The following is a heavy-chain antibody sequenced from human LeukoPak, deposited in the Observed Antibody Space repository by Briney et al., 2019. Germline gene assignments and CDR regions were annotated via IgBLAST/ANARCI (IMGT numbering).Heavy chain of an antibody. CDR1: EFTFSSYW. CDR3: ARDGSLPDY. CDR2: INSDGSST. V-gene: IGHV3-74*01. J-gene: IGHJ4*02. Sequence: GGSLRLSCAASEFTFSSYWMHWVRQAPGEGLVWVSHINSDGSSTSYADYVKGRFTISRDNARNTLYLQMNSLRVEDTAVYYCARDGSLPDYWGQGTLVTVSS.